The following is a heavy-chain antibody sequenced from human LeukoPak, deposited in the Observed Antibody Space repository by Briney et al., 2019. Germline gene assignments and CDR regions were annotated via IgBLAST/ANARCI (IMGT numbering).Heavy chain of an antibody. CDR2: ISSSSSTI. CDR3: ARNQGQQLGPGMDV. J-gene: IGHJ6*02. V-gene: IGHV3-48*01. CDR1: GFTFSSYS. Sequence: GGSLRLSCAASGFTFSSYSMNWVRQAPGKGLEWVSYISSSSSTIYYADSVKGRFTISRDNSKNTLYLQMNSLRPEDTAVYYCARNQGQQLGPGMDVWGQGTTVTVSS. D-gene: IGHD6-13*01.